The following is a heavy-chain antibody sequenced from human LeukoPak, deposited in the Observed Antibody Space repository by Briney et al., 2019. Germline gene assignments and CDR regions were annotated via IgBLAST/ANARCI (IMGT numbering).Heavy chain of an antibody. V-gene: IGHV1-8*01. CDR3: ARVITMVRGVINNWFDP. D-gene: IGHD3-10*01. Sequence: GASVKVSCKASGYTFTSYDINWVRQATGQGLEWMGWMNPNSGNTGYAQKFQGRVTMTRDTSISTAYMELSRLRSDDTAVYYCARVITMVRGVINNWFDPWGQGTLVTVSS. CDR1: GYTFTSYD. CDR2: MNPNSGNT. J-gene: IGHJ5*02.